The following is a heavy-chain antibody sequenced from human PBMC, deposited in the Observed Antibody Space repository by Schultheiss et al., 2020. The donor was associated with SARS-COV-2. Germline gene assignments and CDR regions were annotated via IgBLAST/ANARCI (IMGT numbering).Heavy chain of an antibody. J-gene: IGHJ6*04. V-gene: IGHV4-34*01. D-gene: IGHD3-10*01. CDR3: ARIIGSTLRGHLGVDV. CDR1: GGSFSGYY. Sequence: SETLSLTCAVYGGSFSGYYWSWIRQPPGKRLEWIGEINHSGGTNYNPSLKSRVTISVDTSKNQFSLMLSSVTAADTAVYYCARIIGSTLRGHLGVDVWGKGTTVTVSS. CDR2: INHSGGT.